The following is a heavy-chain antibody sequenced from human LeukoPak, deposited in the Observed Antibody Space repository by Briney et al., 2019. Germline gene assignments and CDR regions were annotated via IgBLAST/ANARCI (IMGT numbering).Heavy chain of an antibody. CDR2: ISDYSGNT. CDR1: GYSLPSNG. V-gene: IGHV1-18*01. CDR3: AREGATDYYFDP. Sequence: GASVKVSCKASGYSLPSNGISWARQAPGQGLEWMGWISDYSGNTKYAQNFQDRVTLTTDRSTNTAYMELRSLRSDDTAVYYCAREGATDYYFDPWGQGTLVTVSS. D-gene: IGHD4-4*01. J-gene: IGHJ4*02.